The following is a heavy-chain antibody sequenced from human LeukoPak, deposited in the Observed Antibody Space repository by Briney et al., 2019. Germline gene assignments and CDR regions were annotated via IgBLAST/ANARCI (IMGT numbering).Heavy chain of an antibody. Sequence: GGSLRLSCAASGFTFNNYAMNWVRQAPGKGLEWVANIKQDGSEKYYVDSVKGRFTISRDNAKNSLYLQMNSLRAEDTAVYYCAREWGAYGSVYYFDYWGQGTLVTVSS. D-gene: IGHD3-10*01. V-gene: IGHV3-7*01. CDR2: IKQDGSEK. CDR1: GFTFNNYA. CDR3: AREWGAYGSVYYFDY. J-gene: IGHJ4*02.